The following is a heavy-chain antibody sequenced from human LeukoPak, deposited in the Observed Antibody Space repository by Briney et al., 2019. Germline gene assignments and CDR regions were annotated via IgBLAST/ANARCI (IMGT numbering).Heavy chain of an antibody. V-gene: IGHV3-33*01. CDR3: ARDMGRAWYGPPDY. CDR2: IWNDGSET. CDR1: GFLLSHYG. D-gene: IGHD6-13*01. Sequence: PGGSLRLSCAASGFLLSHYGMHWVRQAPGKRLEWVAVIWNDGSETFHADSVKGRFRIARDNSKNTLYLQMNSLRAEDTAVYFCARDMGRAWYGPPDYWGQGTLVTVSS. J-gene: IGHJ4*02.